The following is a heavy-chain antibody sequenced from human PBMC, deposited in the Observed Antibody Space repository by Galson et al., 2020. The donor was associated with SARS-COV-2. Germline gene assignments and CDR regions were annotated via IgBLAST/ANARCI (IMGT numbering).Heavy chain of an antibody. J-gene: IGHJ4*02. CDR1: GFTFSSYG. CDR2: ISYDGSNK. Sequence: GESLKISCAASGFTFSSYGMHWVRQAPGKGLEWVAVISYDGSNKHYADSVKGRFTISRDNSKNTLYLQMNSLRAEDTAVYYCARDRGYSYGETLLDYWGQGTLVTVSS. D-gene: IGHD5-18*01. V-gene: IGHV3-30*03. CDR3: ARDRGYSYGETLLDY.